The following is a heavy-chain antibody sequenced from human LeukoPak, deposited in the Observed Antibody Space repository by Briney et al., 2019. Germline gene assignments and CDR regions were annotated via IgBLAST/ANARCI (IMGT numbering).Heavy chain of an antibody. Sequence: PGGSLRLSCAASGFTFSSYAMSWVRQAPGKGLEWVSAISGSGGSTYYADSVKGRFTISRDNSKNTLYLQMNSLRAEDTAVYYCAKDSALFSGSYYPRPLVSPFDYWGQGTLVTVSS. CDR1: GFTFSSYA. CDR3: AKDSALFSGSYYPRPLVSPFDY. D-gene: IGHD1-26*01. J-gene: IGHJ4*02. CDR2: ISGSGGST. V-gene: IGHV3-23*01.